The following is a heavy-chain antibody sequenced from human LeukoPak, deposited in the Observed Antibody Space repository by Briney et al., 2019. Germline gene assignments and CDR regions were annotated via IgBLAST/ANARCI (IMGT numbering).Heavy chain of an antibody. CDR2: IYPGDSDT. V-gene: IGHV5-51*01. CDR1: GYRFTNYW. Sequence: GESLKISCKGSGYRFTNYWIGWVRQMPGKGLEWMGIIYPGDSDTRYSPSFQGQVTISVDKSITTAYLQWGSLKASDTAMYFCARTGAFDIWGQGTMVTVSS. J-gene: IGHJ3*02. CDR3: ARTGAFDI.